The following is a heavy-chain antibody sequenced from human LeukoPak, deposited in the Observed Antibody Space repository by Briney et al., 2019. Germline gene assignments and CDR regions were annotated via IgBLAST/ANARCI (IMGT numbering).Heavy chain of an antibody. CDR2: IRSKANSYAT. J-gene: IGHJ4*02. Sequence: GGSLRLSCAASGFTFSSYWMSWVRQASGKGLEWVGRIRSKANSYATAYAASVKGRFTISRDDSKNTAYLQMNSLKTEDTAVYYCTSSGPLVDYWGQGTLVTVSS. D-gene: IGHD1-26*01. CDR1: GFTFSSYW. V-gene: IGHV3-73*01. CDR3: TSSGPLVDY.